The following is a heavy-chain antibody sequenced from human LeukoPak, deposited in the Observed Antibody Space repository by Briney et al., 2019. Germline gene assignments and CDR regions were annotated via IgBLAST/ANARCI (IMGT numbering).Heavy chain of an antibody. D-gene: IGHD6-19*01. V-gene: IGHV4-4*07. CDR1: GDSMTTFD. CDR3: ARHSPTGWYYFDS. J-gene: IGHJ4*02. CDR2: VFTSGTT. Sequence: SETLSLTCSVSGDSMTTFDWSWIRQPAGKGVEWVGQVFTSGTTAYSASLKSRLTISLDKSNNQVSLKLISVTAADTAVYYCARHSPTGWYYFDSWGQGALVIVSS.